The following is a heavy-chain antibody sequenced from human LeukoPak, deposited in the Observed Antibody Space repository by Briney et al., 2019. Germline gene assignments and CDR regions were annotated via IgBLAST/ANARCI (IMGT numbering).Heavy chain of an antibody. D-gene: IGHD2-2*01. CDR2: INPNSGGT. V-gene: IGHV1-2*02. J-gene: IGHJ3*02. CDR3: ARVRDIVVVPAAQGAFDI. Sequence: ASVKVSCKASGYTFTGYYMHWLRQAPGQGLEWMGWINPNSGGTSYAQKFQGRVTMTRDTSISTAYMELSRLRSDDTAVYYCARVRDIVVVPAAQGAFDIWGQGTMVTVSS. CDR1: GYTFTGYY.